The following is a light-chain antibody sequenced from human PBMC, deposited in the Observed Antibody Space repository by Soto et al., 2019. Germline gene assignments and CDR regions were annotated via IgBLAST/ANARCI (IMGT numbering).Light chain of an antibody. CDR1: SSVVGGYNY. Sequence: QSALTQPASVSGSPGQSITISCTGTSSVVGGYNYVSWYQHHPGKAPELLIYDVSIRPSGVSNRFSGSKSGHTASLTISGLQAEDEADYYCSSYASSSTYVFGTGTKVTVL. V-gene: IGLV2-14*03. CDR2: DVS. J-gene: IGLJ1*01. CDR3: SSYASSSTYV.